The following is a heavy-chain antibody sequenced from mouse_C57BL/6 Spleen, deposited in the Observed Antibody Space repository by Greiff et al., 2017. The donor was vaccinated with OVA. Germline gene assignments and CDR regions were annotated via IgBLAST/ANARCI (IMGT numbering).Heavy chain of an antibody. V-gene: IGHV3-8*01. Sequence: VQLKESGPGLAKPSQTLSLTCSVTGYSITSDYWNWIRKFPGNKLEYMGYISYSGSTYYTPSLKSRISITRDTSKNQYYLQLNSVTTEDTATYYCARYITTVVAKGYFDVWGTGTTVTVSS. CDR3: ARYITTVVAKGYFDV. J-gene: IGHJ1*03. CDR1: GYSITSDY. CDR2: ISYSGST. D-gene: IGHD1-1*01.